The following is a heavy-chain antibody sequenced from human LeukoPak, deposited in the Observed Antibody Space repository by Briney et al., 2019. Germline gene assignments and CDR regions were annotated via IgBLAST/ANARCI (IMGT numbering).Heavy chain of an antibody. V-gene: IGHV3-23*01. CDR1: GFTFSSYA. Sequence: HPGGSLRLSCAASGFTFSSYAMTWVRQAPGKGLEWVSSISSSGGSTYYTDSVKGRFTISRDNSKNTLFLQMNSLRAEDTAIYYCAKAPFWGSYYAPPIDYWGQGTLVTVSS. CDR3: AKAPFWGSYYAPPIDY. J-gene: IGHJ4*02. CDR2: ISSSGGST. D-gene: IGHD1-26*01.